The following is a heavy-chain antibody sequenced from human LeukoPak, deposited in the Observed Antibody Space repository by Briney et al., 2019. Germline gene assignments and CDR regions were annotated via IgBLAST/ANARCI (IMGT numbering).Heavy chain of an antibody. V-gene: IGHV3-23*01. CDR2: IYGSGGST. Sequence: GVLRLPLAGFWFTFSQYGLKLVRQAPRKGLGGVLAIYGSGGSTYYADSVKGRFTISRDNSKNTLYLQMNSLRAEDTAVYYCAKVAGYYGSGSWDAFDIWGQGTMVTVSS. J-gene: IGHJ3*02. CDR1: WFTFSQYG. D-gene: IGHD3-10*01. CDR3: AKVAGYYGSGSWDAFDI.